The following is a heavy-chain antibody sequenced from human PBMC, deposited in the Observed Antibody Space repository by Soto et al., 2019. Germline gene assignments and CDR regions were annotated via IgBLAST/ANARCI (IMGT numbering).Heavy chain of an antibody. CDR1: GFSFSSYA. D-gene: IGHD6-19*01. CDR3: AKDIWAERGSGSPLDY. V-gene: IGHV3-30*18. Sequence: QVQLVESGGGVVQPGGSLRVSCAASGFSFSSYAMHWVRQAPGKGLERVAGISYDGSDKHYADSVNGRFAISRDNSKTTLYLQMMRLRAEDTGVYHCAKDIWAERGSGSPLDYWGQGTLVTVSS. CDR2: ISYDGSDK. J-gene: IGHJ4*02.